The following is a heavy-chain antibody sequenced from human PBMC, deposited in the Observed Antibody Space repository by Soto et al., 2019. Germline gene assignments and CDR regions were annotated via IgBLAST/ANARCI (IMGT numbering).Heavy chain of an antibody. Sequence: GASVKVSCKTSGYTFTGYYIHWVRQAPGQGLELMGWINPSTGDTRYAQKFQDWVTMTRDTSIRTAYMELGRLKSDDTAIYYCARDRGYSSSYNYNYYFGTDVGG. CDR3: ARDRGYSSSYNYNYYFGTDV. V-gene: IGHV1-2*04. CDR2: INPSTGDT. CDR1: GYTFTGYY. D-gene: IGHD5-12*01. J-gene: IGHJ6*02.